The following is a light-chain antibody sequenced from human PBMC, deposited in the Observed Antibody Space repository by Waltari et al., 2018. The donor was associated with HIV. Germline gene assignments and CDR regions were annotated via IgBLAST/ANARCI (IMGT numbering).Light chain of an antibody. V-gene: IGLV2-14*03. CDR3: ASFTGDHTLL. CDR1: DSDFGLYNF. CDR2: DVA. Sequence: SAVTQPASVSGLPGQSITISCTRDDSDFGLYNFVSWYQQHPDALPRLILYDVASRASGISHRFSGSMSGHTASLNISGLRAEDEADYYCASFTGDHTLLFGGGTKVTVL. J-gene: IGLJ2*01.